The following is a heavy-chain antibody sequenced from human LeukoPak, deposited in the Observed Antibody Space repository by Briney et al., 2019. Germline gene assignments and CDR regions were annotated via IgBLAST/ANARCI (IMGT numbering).Heavy chain of an antibody. CDR3: AREGLAVADAYYYYGMDV. CDR2: ISAYNGNT. J-gene: IGHJ6*02. CDR1: GYTFTSYG. Sequence: GASVKVSCKASGYTFTSYGISAVRQAPGQGLEWMGWISAYNGNTNYAQKLQGRVTMTTDTSTSTAYMELRSLRSDDTAVYYCAREGLAVADAYYYYGMDVWGQGTTVTVSS. D-gene: IGHD6-19*01. V-gene: IGHV1-18*01.